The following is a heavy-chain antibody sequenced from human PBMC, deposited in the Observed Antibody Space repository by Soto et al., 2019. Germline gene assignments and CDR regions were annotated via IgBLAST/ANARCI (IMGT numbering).Heavy chain of an antibody. D-gene: IGHD3-10*02. CDR3: ARHVRGWNRGSYYYYGINA. J-gene: IGHJ6*02. Sequence: SETLSLTCIVSGGSVSSTSYYGSWVRQPPGKGLEWIGYIYNSGSTNYKPSLKSRVTISVDTSKNQFSLNLTSVTAADTAVYFSARHVRGWNRGSYYYYGINAWHQQTTVTVSS. CDR1: GGSVSSTSYY. CDR2: IYNSGST. V-gene: IGHV4-61*01.